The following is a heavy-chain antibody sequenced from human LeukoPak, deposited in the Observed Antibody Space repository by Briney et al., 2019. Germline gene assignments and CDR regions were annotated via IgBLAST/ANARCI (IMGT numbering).Heavy chain of an antibody. CDR1: GGSISSGDYY. CDR3: ARGPRVYSRYYYYGMDV. J-gene: IGHJ6*02. D-gene: IGHD5/OR15-5a*01. Sequence: SETLSLTCTVSGGSISSGDYYWSWIRQPPGKGLEWIGYIYYSGSTYYNPSLKSRVTISVDTSKNQFSLKLSSVTAADTAVYYCARGPRVYSRYYYYGMDVWGQGTTVTVSS. CDR2: IYYSGST. V-gene: IGHV4-30-4*01.